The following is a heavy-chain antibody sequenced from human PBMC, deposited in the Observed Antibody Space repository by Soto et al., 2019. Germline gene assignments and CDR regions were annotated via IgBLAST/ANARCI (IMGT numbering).Heavy chain of an antibody. J-gene: IGHJ6*02. CDR2: IIPLHNTS. CDR3: AIWSNWNPLYYRGTDV. CDR1: GGAFTNYS. D-gene: IGHD1-20*01. V-gene: IGHV1-69*08. Sequence: SVKVSCKVSGGAFTNYSLDWVRHAPGQGLEWLGGIIPLHNTSNYSLKLLGRGSVTADISSNTVYMHLSGLTSDDTATYYCAIWSNWNPLYYRGTDVWGXGTTVPVSS.